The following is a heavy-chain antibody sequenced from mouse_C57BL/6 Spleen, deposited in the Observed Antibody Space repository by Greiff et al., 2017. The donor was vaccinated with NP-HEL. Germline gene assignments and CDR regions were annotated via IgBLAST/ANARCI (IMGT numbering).Heavy chain of an antibody. V-gene: IGHV1-80*01. Sequence: QVQLKQSGAELVKPGASVKISCKASGYAFSSYWMNWVKQRPGKGLEWIGQIYPGDGDTNYNGKFKGKATLTADKSSSTAYMQLSSLTSEDSAVYFCARDTTVVATKGYDAMDYWGQGTSVTVSS. CDR3: ARDTTVVATKGYDAMDY. CDR2: IYPGDGDT. CDR1: GYAFSSYW. J-gene: IGHJ4*01. D-gene: IGHD1-1*01.